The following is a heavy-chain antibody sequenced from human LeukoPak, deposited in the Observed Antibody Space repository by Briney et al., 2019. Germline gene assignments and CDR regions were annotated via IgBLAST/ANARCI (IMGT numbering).Heavy chain of an antibody. D-gene: IGHD2-2*02. Sequence: SETLSLTCTVSGYSISSGYYWGWIRQPPGKGLEWIGSIYHSGSIYYNPSLKSRVTISVDTSKNQFSLKLSSVTAADTAVYYCARDLGRSYPLYYMDVWGKGTTVTVSS. J-gene: IGHJ6*03. V-gene: IGHV4-38-2*02. CDR2: IYHSGSI. CDR3: ARDLGRSYPLYYMDV. CDR1: GYSISSGYY.